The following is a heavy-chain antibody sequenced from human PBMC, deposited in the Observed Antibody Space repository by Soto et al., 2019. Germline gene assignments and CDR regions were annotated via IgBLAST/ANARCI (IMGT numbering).Heavy chain of an antibody. J-gene: IGHJ5*02. CDR1: GFIFGDHV. V-gene: IGHV3-23*01. CDR2: ISGSGNSP. CDR3: ARGTHSYSGSHELDA. Sequence: GGSLRLSCSGSGFIFGDHVMDWVRQAPGKGLEWVAGISGSGNSPFFRDSVKGRFTISRDNSKNTVYLEMNNLRDEDSAMYFCARGTHSYSGSHELDAWGLGTLVTVSS. D-gene: IGHD1-26*01.